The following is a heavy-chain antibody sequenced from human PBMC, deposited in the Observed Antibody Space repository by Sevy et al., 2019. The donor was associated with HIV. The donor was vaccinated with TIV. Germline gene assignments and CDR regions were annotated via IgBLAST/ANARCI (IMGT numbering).Heavy chain of an antibody. J-gene: IGHJ5*02. V-gene: IGHV3-33*07. CDR2: IWYDGSNK. CDR3: ARDYSNYLS. D-gene: IGHD4-4*01. Sequence: GGSLRLSCEASGFSFSSYGMYWVRQAPGKGLEWVATIWYDGSNKYYGDSVKGRFTISRDNSKNTLFLLMNSLRAEDTAVYYCARDYSNYLSWGQGTLVTVSS. CDR1: GFSFSSYG.